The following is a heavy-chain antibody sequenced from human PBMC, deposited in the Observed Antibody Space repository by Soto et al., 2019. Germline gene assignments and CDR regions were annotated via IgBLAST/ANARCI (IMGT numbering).Heavy chain of an antibody. CDR1: GFTFCSYA. V-gene: IGHV3-23*01. CDR2: ISGSGGST. Sequence: GGSLRLSCAASGFTFCSYAMSWVRKAPGKGLEWVSAISGSGGSTYYADSVKGRFTISRDNSKNTLYLQMNSLRAEDTAVYYCAKEISSGWFYGMDVWGQGTTVTVSS. J-gene: IGHJ6*02. D-gene: IGHD6-19*01. CDR3: AKEISSGWFYGMDV.